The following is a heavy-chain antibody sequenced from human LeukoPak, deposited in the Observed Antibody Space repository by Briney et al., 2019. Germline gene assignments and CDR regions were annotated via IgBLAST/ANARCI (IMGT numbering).Heavy chain of an antibody. CDR2: ISSDGGAI. Sequence: PGGSLRLSCAASGFTFSSYSMNWIRQAPGKGLEWISYISSDGGAIYYADAVKGRFTISRDNAKNSLFLQMSSLRDEDTAVYYCARDYLWAHDYWGQGTLVTVSS. D-gene: IGHD2/OR15-2a*01. J-gene: IGHJ4*02. CDR3: ARDYLWAHDY. V-gene: IGHV3-48*02. CDR1: GFTFSSYS.